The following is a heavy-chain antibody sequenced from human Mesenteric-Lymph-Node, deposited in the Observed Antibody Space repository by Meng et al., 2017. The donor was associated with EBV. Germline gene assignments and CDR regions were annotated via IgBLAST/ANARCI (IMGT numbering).Heavy chain of an antibody. V-gene: IGHV7-4-1*02. CDR2: IDTNTGSP. J-gene: IGHJ4*02. Sequence: QVDLVQSGSELKKPGAAVRVSCNASGYTFTDYAMNWVRQAPGQGLEWMGWIDTNTGSPTYAQGFTGRFVFSLDTSVSTAYLQITSLKADDSAVYYCARDWSSVIMNKGNYWGQGTLVTVSS. CDR3: ARDWSSVIMNKGNY. CDR1: GYTFTDYA. D-gene: IGHD3-16*01.